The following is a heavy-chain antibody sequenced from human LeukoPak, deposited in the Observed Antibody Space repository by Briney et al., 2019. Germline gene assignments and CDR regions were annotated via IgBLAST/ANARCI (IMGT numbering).Heavy chain of an antibody. V-gene: IGHV4-34*01. D-gene: IGHD6-19*01. Sequence: PSETLSLTCAVYGGPFTTYYWGWIRQPPGKGLEWIGDIYHTGSTTYNPSLKSRGTISVDPSKNQFSLKLTSVTAADTAVYYCARRGVYSSGWYRRGFDPWGQGTLVTVSS. CDR1: GGPFTTYY. J-gene: IGHJ5*02. CDR2: IYHTGST. CDR3: ARRGVYSSGWYRRGFDP.